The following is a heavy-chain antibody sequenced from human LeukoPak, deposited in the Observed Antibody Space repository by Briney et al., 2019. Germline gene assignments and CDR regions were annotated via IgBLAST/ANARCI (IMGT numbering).Heavy chain of an antibody. J-gene: IGHJ5*02. Sequence: SETLSLTCAVYGGSFSGYYWSWIRQPPGKGLEWIGEINHSGSTNYNPSLKSRVTISVDTSKNQFSLKLSSVTAADTAVYYCARGRNPLHYYYGSGSHYKAANWFDPWGQGTLVTVSS. CDR2: INHSGST. D-gene: IGHD3-10*01. CDR3: ARGRNPLHYYYGSGSHYKAANWFDP. V-gene: IGHV4-34*01. CDR1: GGSFSGYY.